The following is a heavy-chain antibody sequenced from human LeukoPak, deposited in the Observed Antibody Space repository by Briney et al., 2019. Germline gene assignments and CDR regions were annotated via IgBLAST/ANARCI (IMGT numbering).Heavy chain of an antibody. Sequence: GGSLRLSCAASGFTFSSYGMHWVRQAPGKGLEWVAFIRYDGSNKYYADSVKGRFTISRDNAKNSLYLQMNSLRAEDMALYYCAKAWDYYDSSGFDYWGQGTLVTVSS. J-gene: IGHJ4*02. D-gene: IGHD3-22*01. CDR2: IRYDGSNK. CDR3: AKAWDYYDSSGFDY. V-gene: IGHV3-30*02. CDR1: GFTFSSYG.